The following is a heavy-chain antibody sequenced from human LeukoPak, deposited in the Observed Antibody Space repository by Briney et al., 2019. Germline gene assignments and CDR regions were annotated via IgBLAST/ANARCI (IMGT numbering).Heavy chain of an antibody. CDR1: GSGVSRGGYD. V-gene: IGHV4-31*03. D-gene: IGHD2-2*01. J-gene: IGHJ6*03. Sequence: LSLTCPFSGSGVSRGGYDCSWLRQHPGKDLEWIGYIYYNGSTYYNPSLKSRVTISVDTSKNQFSLKLSSVTAADTAVYYCARYGVVVPAAGTYYYYYYMDVWGKGTTVTVPS. CDR2: IYYNGST. CDR3: ARYGVVVPAAGTYYYYYYMDV.